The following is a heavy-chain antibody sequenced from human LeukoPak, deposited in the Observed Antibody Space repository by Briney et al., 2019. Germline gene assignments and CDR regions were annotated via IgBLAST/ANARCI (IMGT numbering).Heavy chain of an antibody. CDR3: AREGRGYSGYDYLYYYYYYMDV. V-gene: IGHV1-18*01. D-gene: IGHD5-12*01. Sequence: GASVKVSCKASGYTFISYGFSWVRQAPGQGLEWMGWISAYNGNTNYAQKFQGRVTMTTDTSTSTAYMELRSLRSDDTAVYYCAREGRGYSGYDYLYYYYYYMDVWGKGTTVTVSS. J-gene: IGHJ6*03. CDR2: ISAYNGNT. CDR1: GYTFISYG.